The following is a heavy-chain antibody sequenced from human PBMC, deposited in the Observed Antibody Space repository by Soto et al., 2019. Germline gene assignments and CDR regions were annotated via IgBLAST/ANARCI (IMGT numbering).Heavy chain of an antibody. J-gene: IGHJ4*02. CDR1: GFTFSSYG. V-gene: IGHV3-33*01. CDR3: ARVGSSSALDY. CDR2: IWYDGSNK. Sequence: GGSLRLSCAASGFTFSSYGMHWVRQAPGKGLEWVAVIWYDGSNKYYADSVKGRFTISRDNSKNTLYLQMNSLRAEDTAVYYCARVGSSSALDYWGQGTLVTAPQ. D-gene: IGHD6-6*01.